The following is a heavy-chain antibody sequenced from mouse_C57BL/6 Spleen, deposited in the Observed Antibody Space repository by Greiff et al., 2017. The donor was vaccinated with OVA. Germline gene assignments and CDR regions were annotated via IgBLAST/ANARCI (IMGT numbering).Heavy chain of an antibody. Sequence: VQLQQSGPELVKPGASVKISCKASGYAFSSSWMNWVKQRPGKGLEWIGRIYPGDGDTNYNGKFKGKATLTADKSSSTAYMQLSSLTSEDSAVYFCASHYGSSPPWFAYWGQGTLVTVSA. V-gene: IGHV1-82*01. J-gene: IGHJ3*01. CDR2: IYPGDGDT. D-gene: IGHD1-1*01. CDR3: ASHYGSSPPWFAY. CDR1: GYAFSSSW.